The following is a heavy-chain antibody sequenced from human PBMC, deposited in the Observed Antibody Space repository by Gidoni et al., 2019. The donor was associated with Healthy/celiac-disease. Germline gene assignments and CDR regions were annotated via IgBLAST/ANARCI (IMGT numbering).Heavy chain of an antibody. CDR1: GFTFSSYS. D-gene: IGHD4-4*01. V-gene: IGHV3-21*01. CDR2: ISSSSSYI. Sequence: EVQLVESGGGLVKPGGSLRLSCAASGFTFSSYSMNWVRQAPGKGLEWVSSISSSSSYIYYADSVKGRFTTSRDNAKNSLYLQMNSLRAEDTAVYYCARGIMTTVTTSDYWGQGTLVTVSS. CDR3: ARGIMTTVTTSDY. J-gene: IGHJ4*02.